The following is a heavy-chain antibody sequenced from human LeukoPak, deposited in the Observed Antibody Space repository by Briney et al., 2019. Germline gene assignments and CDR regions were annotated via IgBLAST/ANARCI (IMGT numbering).Heavy chain of an antibody. Sequence: GGSLRLSCAASGFTFTTYWMGWVRQAPGKGLEWVANIKQDGSEKYYGDSVKGRFTISRDNAKNSLSLQMNSLRAEDTAVYYCARAGGYCGRISCPYYFDYWGQGSLVAVSS. CDR1: GFTFTTYW. V-gene: IGHV3-7*01. CDR2: IKQDGSEK. CDR3: ARAGGYCGRISCPYYFDY. D-gene: IGHD2-15*01. J-gene: IGHJ4*02.